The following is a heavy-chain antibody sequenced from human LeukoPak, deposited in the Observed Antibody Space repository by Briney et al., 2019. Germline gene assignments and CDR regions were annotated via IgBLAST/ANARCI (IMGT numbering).Heavy chain of an antibody. D-gene: IGHD3-22*01. V-gene: IGHV4-4*07. CDR1: GGSMYSYY. CDR2: IYTSGGT. J-gene: IGHJ4*02. Sequence: SETLSLTCSVSGGSMYSYYWSWIRQSAGKGLEWIGRIYTSGGTNYNPSLASRVTMSLDMSQRQFSLKLTSLTAAGTAVYYCAREARDHYDGSGYYNDYWGQGTLVTVSS. CDR3: AREARDHYDGSGYYNDY.